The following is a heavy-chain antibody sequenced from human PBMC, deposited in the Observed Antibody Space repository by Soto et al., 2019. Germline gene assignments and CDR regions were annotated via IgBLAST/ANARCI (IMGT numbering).Heavy chain of an antibody. CDR1: GFTFSTYG. J-gene: IGHJ4*02. CDR2: IWQDGRND. CDR3: ARGRYSKSLGLYIDV. V-gene: IGHV3-33*01. D-gene: IGHD1-26*01. Sequence: QVQLVESGGGVVQPGTALRLSCAASGFTFSTYGMHWVRQAPGKGLEWVAMIWQDGRNDYYGDSVKGRFSVSRDNSKNTLSIQMSGLRAEDTALYYCARGRYSKSLGLYIDVWGQGTLVTVSS.